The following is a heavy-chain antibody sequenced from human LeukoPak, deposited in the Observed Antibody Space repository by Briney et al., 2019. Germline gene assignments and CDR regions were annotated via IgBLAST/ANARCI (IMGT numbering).Heavy chain of an antibody. CDR2: IYYSGST. J-gene: IGHJ4*02. CDR1: GGSISGSSYY. D-gene: IGHD3-3*01. V-gene: IGHV4-39*01. Sequence: SETLSLTCTVSGGSISGSSYYWGWVRQPPGKGLEWIANIYYSGSTYYSPSLRSRVTISVDTSKNQFSLKLTSVTAADTAVYYCARHASVSGNWPRPLDYWGQGSLVTVSS. CDR3: ARHASVSGNWPRPLDY.